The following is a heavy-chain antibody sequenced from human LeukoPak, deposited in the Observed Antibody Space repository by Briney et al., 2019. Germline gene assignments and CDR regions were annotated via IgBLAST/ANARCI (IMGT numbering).Heavy chain of an antibody. CDR3: AKDQGDCSSTSCSSNFDY. V-gene: IGHV3-30*02. CDR2: IRYDGSNK. J-gene: IGHJ4*02. Sequence: GGSLRLSCAASGFTFSSYGMHWVRQAPGKGLEWVAFIRYDGSNKYYADSVKGRFTISRDNSKNTLCLQMNSLRAEDTAVYYCAKDQGDCSSTSCSSNFDYWGQGTLVTVSS. CDR1: GFTFSSYG. D-gene: IGHD2-2*01.